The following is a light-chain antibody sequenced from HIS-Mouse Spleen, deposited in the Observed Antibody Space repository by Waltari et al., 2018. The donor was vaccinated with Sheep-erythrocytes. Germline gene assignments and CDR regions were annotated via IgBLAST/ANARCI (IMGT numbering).Light chain of an antibody. CDR3: AAWDDSLNGWV. V-gene: IGLV1-36*01. CDR2: YDD. Sequence: QSVLTQPPSVSEAPRQRVTISCSGSSSNLGHNALHWYQQLPGKAPKLLIYYDDLLPSGVSDRFSGSKSGTSASLAISGLQSEDEADYYCAAWDDSLNGWVFGGGTKLTVL. CDR1: SSNLGHNA. J-gene: IGLJ3*02.